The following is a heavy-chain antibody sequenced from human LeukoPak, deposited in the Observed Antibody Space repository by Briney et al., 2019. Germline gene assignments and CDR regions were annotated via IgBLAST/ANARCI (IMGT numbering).Heavy chain of an antibody. CDR3: ARRMTYYYDSSGSLTSNWFDP. V-gene: IGHV4-61*01. Sequence: SETLSLTCSVSGGSVSSGISYWSWIRQPPGEGLEWIACISDSGGSDYNPSLRGRVTISLDTSKNQFSLRLTSVTAADTAVYYCARRMTYYYDSSGSLTSNWFDPWGQGTLVTVSS. CDR2: ISDSGGS. J-gene: IGHJ5*02. CDR1: GGSVSSGISY. D-gene: IGHD3-22*01.